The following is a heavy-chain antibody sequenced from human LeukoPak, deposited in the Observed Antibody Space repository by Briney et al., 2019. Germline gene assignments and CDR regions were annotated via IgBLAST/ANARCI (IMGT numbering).Heavy chain of an antibody. J-gene: IGHJ3*02. D-gene: IGHD4-17*01. CDR2: IFSDGST. V-gene: IGHV3-53*01. CDR3: ATDNGGYSHYTFDI. Sequence: GGSLRLSCAASGFTVSSNYMTWVRQAPGKGLEWVSVIFSDGSTCYADSVKGRFSISRDNSKNTLYLQMNTLRAEDTAVYYCATDNGGYSHYTFDIWGQGTMVTVSS. CDR1: GFTVSSNY.